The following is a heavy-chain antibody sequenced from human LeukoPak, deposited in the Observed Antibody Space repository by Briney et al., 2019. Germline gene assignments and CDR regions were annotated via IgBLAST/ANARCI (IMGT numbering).Heavy chain of an antibody. CDR2: IYYSGST. CDR1: GGSISSYY. J-gene: IGHJ3*02. V-gene: IGHV4-59*01. D-gene: IGHD3-22*01. CDR3: ARASITMNDAFDI. Sequence: SETLSLTCTVSGGSISSYYWSWIRQPPGKGLEWIGYIYYSGSTNYNPSLKSRVTISVDTSKNQFSLKLSSVTAAVTAVYYCARASITMNDAFDIWGQGTMVTVSS.